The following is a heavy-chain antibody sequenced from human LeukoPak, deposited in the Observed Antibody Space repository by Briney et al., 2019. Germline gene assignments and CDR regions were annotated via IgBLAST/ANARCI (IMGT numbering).Heavy chain of an antibody. CDR1: GFTFSSYG. CDR2: IWSDGRNK. V-gene: IGHV3-33*01. CDR3: ARDRRWALDY. D-gene: IGHD5-24*01. Sequence: GRSLRLSCAASGFTFSSYGMHWVRQAPGKGLEWVAVIWSDGRNKYNEDSVKGRFTISRDNSKNMLYLQMNSLRVEDTAVYYCARDRRWALDYWGQGTLVTVSS. J-gene: IGHJ4*02.